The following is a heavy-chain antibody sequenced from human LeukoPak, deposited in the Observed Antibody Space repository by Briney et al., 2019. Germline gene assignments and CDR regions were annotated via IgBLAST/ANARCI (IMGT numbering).Heavy chain of an antibody. J-gene: IGHJ2*01. V-gene: IGHV1-18*01. D-gene: IGHD6-13*01. CDR1: GYTFTSYG. Sequence: ASVKVSCKASGYTFTSYGISWVRQAPGQGLEWMGWISAYNGNTNYAQKLQGRVTMTTDTSTSTAYMELRSLRSDDTAVYYCAREFDIAAADSGWYFDLWGRGTLVTVSS. CDR3: AREFDIAAADSGWYFDL. CDR2: ISAYNGNT.